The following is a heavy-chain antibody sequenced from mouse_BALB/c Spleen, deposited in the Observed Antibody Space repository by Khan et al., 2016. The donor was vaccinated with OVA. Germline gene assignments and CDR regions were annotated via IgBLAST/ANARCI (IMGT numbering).Heavy chain of an antibody. CDR2: IEPANGND. CDR3: GRINA. V-gene: IGHV14-3*02. J-gene: IGHJ2*01. CDR1: GFNIKDTY. Sequence: VRLQQSGAELVKPGPSVKLSCTASGFNIKDTYMHWVKQRPEQGLEWLGMIEPANGNDKYDPKFQGKANKTADTSYKTAYRNISSLTSEDTAVYYCGRINAWGQGTTLTVSS.